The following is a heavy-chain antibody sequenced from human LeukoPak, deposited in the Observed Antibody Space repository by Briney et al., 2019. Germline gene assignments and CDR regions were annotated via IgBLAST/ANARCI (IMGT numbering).Heavy chain of an antibody. D-gene: IGHD1/OR15-1a*01. CDR1: GFTVSSNY. Sequence: SGGSLRLSCAASGFTVSSNYMSWVRQAPGKGLEWVSVIYSGGSTYYADSVKGRFTISRDNSKNTLYLQMNSLRAEDKAVYYCAKDRLSKNSYYKDVWGKGTTVTVSS. CDR2: IYSGGST. V-gene: IGHV3-66*02. J-gene: IGHJ6*03. CDR3: AKDRLSKNSYYKDV.